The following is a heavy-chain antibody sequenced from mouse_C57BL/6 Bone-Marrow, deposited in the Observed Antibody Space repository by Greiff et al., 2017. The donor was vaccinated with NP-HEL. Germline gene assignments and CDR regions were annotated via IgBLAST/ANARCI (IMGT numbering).Heavy chain of an antibody. V-gene: IGHV1-80*01. J-gene: IGHJ2*01. CDR1: GYAFSSYW. Sequence: VQLQQSGAELVKPGASVKISCKASGYAFSSYWMNWVKQRPGKGLEWIGQIYPGDGDTNYNGKFKGKATLTADKSSSTAYMQLSSLTSEDSAVYFCARLPFITTVVDYFDYWGQGTTLTVSS. D-gene: IGHD1-1*01. CDR3: ARLPFITTVVDYFDY. CDR2: IYPGDGDT.